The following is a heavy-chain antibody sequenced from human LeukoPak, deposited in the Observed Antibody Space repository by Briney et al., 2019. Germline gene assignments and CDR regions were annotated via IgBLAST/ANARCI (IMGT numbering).Heavy chain of an antibody. J-gene: IGHJ3*02. Sequence: SETPSLTCAVSDDSFSSHYWTWIRQPPGKGLEWIGYISYIGRTNYNPSLKSRVTISIDTSENQFSLKLTSVTAADTAVYYCARDLVTVTKGFDIWGQGTMVSVSS. CDR2: ISYIGRT. CDR1: DDSFSSHY. D-gene: IGHD4-17*01. V-gene: IGHV4-59*11. CDR3: ARDLVTVTKGFDI.